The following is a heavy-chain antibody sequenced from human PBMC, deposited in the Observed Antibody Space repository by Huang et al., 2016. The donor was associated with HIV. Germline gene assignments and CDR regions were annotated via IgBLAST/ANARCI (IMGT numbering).Heavy chain of an antibody. J-gene: IGHJ4*02. V-gene: IGHV1-69*13. Sequence: QVHLVQSGAEVREPGSSVEVSCTSSAGALTSHSITWVRQAPGHGLGRGGTFVPLFGTPNYAQKCLGRLAFRADESTGGVYMKLALLKSEDTAIYFCARVRRHSGNSGLIDFWGQGTLVTVTS. CDR1: AGALTSHS. CDR3: ARVRRHSGNSGLIDF. CDR2: FVPLFGTP. D-gene: IGHD6-19*01.